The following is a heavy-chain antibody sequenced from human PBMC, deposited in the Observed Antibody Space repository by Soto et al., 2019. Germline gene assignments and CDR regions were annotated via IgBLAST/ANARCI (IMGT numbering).Heavy chain of an antibody. D-gene: IGHD3-22*01. CDR2: IYPGDSDT. CDR1: GYSFTSYW. J-gene: IGHJ4*02. V-gene: IGHV5-51*01. Sequence: GESLKISCKGSGYSFTSYWIGWVRQMPGKGLEWMGIIYPGDSDTRYSPSFQGQVTISADKSISTAYVQWSSLKASDTAMYYCARLYSPKYYYDSSGYYLDYWGQGALVTVSS. CDR3: ARLYSPKYYYDSSGYYLDY.